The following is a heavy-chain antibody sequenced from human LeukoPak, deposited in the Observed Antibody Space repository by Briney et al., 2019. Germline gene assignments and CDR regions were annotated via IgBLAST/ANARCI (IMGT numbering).Heavy chain of an antibody. J-gene: IGHJ3*02. D-gene: IGHD1-26*01. CDR1: GGSIRSYY. CDR3: AAGIVGASTPYGFDI. Sequence: TSETLSLTCTVSGGSIRSYYWSWIRQPPGKGLEWIGYIYYSGSTNYNPSLKSRVTISVDTSKNQFSLKLSSVTAADTAVYYCAAGIVGASTPYGFDIWGQGTMVTVSS. V-gene: IGHV4-59*01. CDR2: IYYSGST.